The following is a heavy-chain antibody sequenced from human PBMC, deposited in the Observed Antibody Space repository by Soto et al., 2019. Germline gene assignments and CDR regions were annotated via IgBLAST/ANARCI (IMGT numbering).Heavy chain of an antibody. Sequence: QVQLVQSGAEVKKPGASVKVSCKASGYTFTSYGISWVRQAPGQGLERMGWISTYNGNTNYAQKLQGRVIMTTDTSTSTAYMELGSLRSDDRAMYYCARVMDFWSGYPLDYWGQGTLVTVSS. CDR2: ISTYNGNT. CDR3: ARVMDFWSGYPLDY. V-gene: IGHV1-18*01. CDR1: GYTFTSYG. D-gene: IGHD3-3*01. J-gene: IGHJ4*02.